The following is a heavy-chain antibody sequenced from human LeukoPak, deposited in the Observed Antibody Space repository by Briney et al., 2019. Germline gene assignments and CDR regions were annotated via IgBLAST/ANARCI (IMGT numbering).Heavy chain of an antibody. J-gene: IGHJ4*02. Sequence: GGALRLSCAASGFTFSSYSMNWVRQAPGKGLEWVSSISSSSSYIYYADSVKGRFTISRDNAKNSLYLQMNSLRAEDTAVYYCARDDRAAAVPFDYWGQGTLVTVSS. V-gene: IGHV3-21*01. CDR1: GFTFSSYS. CDR3: ARDDRAAAVPFDY. D-gene: IGHD6-13*01. CDR2: ISSSSSYI.